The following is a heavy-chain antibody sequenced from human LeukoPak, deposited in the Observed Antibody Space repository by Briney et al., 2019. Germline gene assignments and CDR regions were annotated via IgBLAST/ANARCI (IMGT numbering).Heavy chain of an antibody. V-gene: IGHV1-2*06. CDR3: ARDYCGGDCFPDY. CDR2: INPNSGDT. Sequence: PAASVKVSCKASGYTFTGYYVHWVRQAPGQGLEWMGRINPNSGDTNYAQKFQGRVTMTRNTSISTAYMELSRLRSDDTAVNYCARDYCGGDCFPDYWGQGTLVTVSS. J-gene: IGHJ4*02. D-gene: IGHD2-21*02. CDR1: GYTFTGYY.